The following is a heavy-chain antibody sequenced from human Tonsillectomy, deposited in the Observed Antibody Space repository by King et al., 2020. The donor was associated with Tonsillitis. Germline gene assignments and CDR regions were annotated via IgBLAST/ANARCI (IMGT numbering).Heavy chain of an antibody. V-gene: IGHV1-8*01. Sequence: VQLVESGAEVKKPGASVKVSCKASGYTFTSYDINWVRQATGQGLEWMGWMNPNSGNTGYAQKFQGRVTMTRNTSISTAYMELSSLRSEDTAVYYCAGGYSYGPPYYYYYGMDVWGQGTTVTVSS. D-gene: IGHD5-18*01. CDR3: AGGYSYGPPYYYYYGMDV. CDR1: GYTFTSYD. J-gene: IGHJ6*02. CDR2: MNPNSGNT.